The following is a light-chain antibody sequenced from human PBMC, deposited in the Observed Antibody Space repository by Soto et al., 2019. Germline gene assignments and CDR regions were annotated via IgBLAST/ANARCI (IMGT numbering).Light chain of an antibody. J-gene: IGLJ3*02. CDR2: DVS. CDR3: CSYAGSYTGV. CDR1: SSNVGGYNY. V-gene: IGLV2-11*01. Sequence: QSVLTQPRSVSGSPGQSVTISCTGTSSNVGGYNYVSWYQQHPGKAPKLIIYDVSKRPSGVPDRLSGSKSGNTASLTISGLHAEDEADYYCCSYAGSYTGVFGGGTKLTVL.